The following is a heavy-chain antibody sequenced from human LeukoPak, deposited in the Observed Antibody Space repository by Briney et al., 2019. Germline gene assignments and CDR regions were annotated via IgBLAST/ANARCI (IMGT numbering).Heavy chain of an antibody. J-gene: IGHJ4*02. D-gene: IGHD3-10*01. CDR2: IYSGGNT. Sequence: GGSLRLSCAASGFTVSSNYMSWVRQAPGNGMERPSVIYSGGNTKYADSVKGRFTISRDNSKNTLYLQMNSLRAEDTAVYFCARGAITMVRGWEFDYWGQGTLVTVSS. CDR3: ARGAITMVRGWEFDY. V-gene: IGHV3-66*01. CDR1: GFTVSSNY.